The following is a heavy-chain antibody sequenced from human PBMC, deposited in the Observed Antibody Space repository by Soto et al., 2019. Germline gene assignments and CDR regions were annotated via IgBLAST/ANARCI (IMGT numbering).Heavy chain of an antibody. J-gene: IGHJ6*02. CDR1: GGTFSSYA. V-gene: IGHV1-69*01. CDR3: ASEGGESDYYYGMDV. Sequence: QVQLVQSGAEVKKPGSSVKVSCKASGGTFSSYAISWVRQAPGQGLEWMGGIIPIFGTANYAQKIQGRVTITADESMGTAYMELSSLRSEDKAVYDCASEGGESDYYYGMDVWGQGTTVTVSS. D-gene: IGHD3-16*01. CDR2: IIPIFGTA.